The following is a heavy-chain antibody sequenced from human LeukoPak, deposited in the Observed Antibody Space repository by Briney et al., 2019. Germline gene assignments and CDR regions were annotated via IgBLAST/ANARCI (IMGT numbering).Heavy chain of an antibody. CDR3: ETGRGVY. D-gene: IGHD3-10*01. V-gene: IGHV3-48*02. CDR2: IGSGGSTT. Sequence: GGSLRLSRAASAFTFSSYSMSWVRQAPGKGLEWVSYIGSGGSTTYHADSVKGRFTISRDNAKNSLYLQMNSLTDEDTAVYYCETGRGVYWGEGTLVTVSS. J-gene: IGHJ4*02. CDR1: AFTFSSYS.